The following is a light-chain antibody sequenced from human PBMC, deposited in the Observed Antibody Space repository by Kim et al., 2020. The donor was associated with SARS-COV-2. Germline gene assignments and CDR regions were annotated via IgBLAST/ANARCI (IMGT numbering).Light chain of an antibody. J-gene: IGKJ2*01. CDR2: GAS. Sequence: PEENAPLAGKARQSDRSSNLAWYQQKPGHAPRLLIYGASSRATGIQDRFRGSGSGTDFTLTISRVEPEDFAVYYCQQYGSSPLYTFGQGTKLEI. CDR1: QSDRSSN. CDR3: QQYGSSPLYT. V-gene: IGKV3-20*01.